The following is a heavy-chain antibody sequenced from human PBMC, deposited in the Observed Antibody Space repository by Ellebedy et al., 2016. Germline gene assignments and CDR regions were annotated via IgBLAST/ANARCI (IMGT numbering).Heavy chain of an antibody. D-gene: IGHD2-15*01. Sequence: GESLKISXAASGFTFSSYAMSWVRQAPGKGLEWVSAISGSGGSTYYADSVKGRFTISRDNSKNTLYLQMNSLRAEDTAVYYCAKASCSGVSCLNLNWFDPWGQGTLVTVSS. CDR3: AKASCSGVSCLNLNWFDP. CDR2: ISGSGGST. V-gene: IGHV3-23*01. CDR1: GFTFSSYA. J-gene: IGHJ5*02.